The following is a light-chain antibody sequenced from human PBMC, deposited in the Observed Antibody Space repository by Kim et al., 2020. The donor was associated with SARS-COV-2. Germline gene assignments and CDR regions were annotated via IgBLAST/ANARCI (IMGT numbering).Light chain of an antibody. J-gene: IGKJ1*01. CDR3: QQYGSSPGT. V-gene: IGKV3-20*01. CDR2: GAS. CDR1: QSGSLSY. Sequence: SPGERAILSCKATQSGSLSYLAWYQQKPGQAPRLLIYGASSRATGIPDRFSGSGSGTDFTLTISRLEPEDFAVYYCQQYGSSPGTFGQGTKVDIK.